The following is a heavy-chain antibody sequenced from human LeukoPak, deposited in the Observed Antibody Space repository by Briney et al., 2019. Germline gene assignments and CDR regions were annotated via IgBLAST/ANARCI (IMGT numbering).Heavy chain of an antibody. J-gene: IGHJ3*02. CDR2: INPSGGST. CDR3: ALWELRNDAFDI. V-gene: IGHV1-46*03. Sequence: ASVKVSCKASGYTFTSYYMHWVRQAPGQGLEWMGIINPSGGSTSYAQKFQGRVTMIRDTSTSTVYMELSSLRSEDTAVYYCALWELRNDAFDIWGQGTMVTVSS. CDR1: GYTFTSYY. D-gene: IGHD1-26*01.